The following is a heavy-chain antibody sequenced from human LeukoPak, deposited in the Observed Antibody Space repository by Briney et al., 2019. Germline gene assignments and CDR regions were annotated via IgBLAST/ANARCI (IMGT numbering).Heavy chain of an antibody. Sequence: ASVKVSCKASGYTFTSYGISWVRQAPGQGLEWMGWISAYNGNTNYAQKLQGRVTMTTDTSTSTAYMELRSLRSDDTAVYYCARDLVSGRDGYNSDYWGQGTLVTVSS. D-gene: IGHD5-24*01. CDR1: GYTFTSYG. CDR3: ARDLVSGRDGYNSDY. CDR2: ISAYNGNT. J-gene: IGHJ4*02. V-gene: IGHV1-18*01.